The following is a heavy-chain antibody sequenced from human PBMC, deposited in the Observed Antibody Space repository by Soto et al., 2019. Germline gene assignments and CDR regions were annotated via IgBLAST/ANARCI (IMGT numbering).Heavy chain of an antibody. CDR1: GYSFSTYE. D-gene: IGHD3-10*01. CDR3: ARDVGDESITYNDAFDI. V-gene: IGHV1-18*01. CDR2: VSAYRGYT. J-gene: IGHJ3*02. Sequence: ASVKVSCKASGYSFSTYEINWLRQAPGQGFEWMGWVSAYRGYTDYAEKFQDRVTMTTDTSTSTAYMELRSLRYDDTAVYYCARDVGDESITYNDAFDIWGQGTMVTVSS.